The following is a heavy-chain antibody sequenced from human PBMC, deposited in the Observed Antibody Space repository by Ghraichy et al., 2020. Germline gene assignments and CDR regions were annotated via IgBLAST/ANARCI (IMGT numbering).Heavy chain of an antibody. Sequence: SETLSPTCAVYGGSFSGYHWNWIRQPPGKGLEWIGEMNQSGSTNYNPSLKSRVTISVDMSKNQFSLKLSSVTAADTAVYYCARAPPATYNTSGYYPYVFYGMDVWGQGTTLTVSS. V-gene: IGHV4-34*01. CDR2: MNQSGST. D-gene: IGHD3-22*01. CDR1: GGSFSGYH. CDR3: ARAPPATYNTSGYYPYVFYGMDV. J-gene: IGHJ6*02.